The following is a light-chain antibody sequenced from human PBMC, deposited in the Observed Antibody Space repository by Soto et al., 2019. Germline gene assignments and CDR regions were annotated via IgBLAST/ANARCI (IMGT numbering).Light chain of an antibody. CDR2: DAS. J-gene: IGKJ1*01. Sequence: EIVLTQSPATLSLSAGERATLSCRAGQSVSVYLAWYQQKPGQAPRLLIFDASKRATGIPARFSGSGSGTDFTLTISRLEPEDFAVYYCQHYGTSLTTFGQGTKVDIK. CDR3: QHYGTSLTT. V-gene: IGKV3-11*01. CDR1: QSVSVY.